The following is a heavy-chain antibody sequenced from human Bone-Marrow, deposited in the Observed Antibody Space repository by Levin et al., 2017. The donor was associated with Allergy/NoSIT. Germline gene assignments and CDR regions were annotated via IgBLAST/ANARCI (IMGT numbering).Heavy chain of an antibody. CDR2: IYYSGST. D-gene: IGHD2-15*01. CDR1: GGSVSTGSYF. J-gene: IGHJ3*02. Sequence: PSETLSLTCSVSGGSVSTGSYFWSWIRQSPGRGLEWIGYIYYSGSTNYNPSLKSRVTISVDTSKNQLSLKLRSVPAADTAVYYCARFSGGKDAFDIWGQGTMVTVSS. CDR3: ARFSGGKDAFDI. V-gene: IGHV4-61*01.